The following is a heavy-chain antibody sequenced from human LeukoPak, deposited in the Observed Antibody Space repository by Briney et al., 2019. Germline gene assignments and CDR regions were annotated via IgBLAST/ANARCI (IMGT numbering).Heavy chain of an antibody. J-gene: IGHJ3*02. CDR1: GGSISSGSYY. V-gene: IGHV4-61*09. Sequence: SQTLSLTCTVSGGSISSGSYYWSWIRQPAGKGLEWIGYIYYSGSTNYNPSLKSRVTISVDTSKNQFSLKLSSVTAADTAVYYCARRTAMVGYAFDIWGQGTMVTVSS. CDR3: ARRTAMVGYAFDI. CDR2: IYYSGST. D-gene: IGHD5-18*01.